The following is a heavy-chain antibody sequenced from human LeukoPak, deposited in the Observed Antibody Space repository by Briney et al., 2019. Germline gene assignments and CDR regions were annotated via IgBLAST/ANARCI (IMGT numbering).Heavy chain of an antibody. CDR1: GFTFSNYK. D-gene: IGHD3-10*01. Sequence: GGSLRLSCAASGFTFSNYKMNWVRQAPGKGLEWVYTISPTGGVTFYSDSVRGRFTISRDYSKDTLFLQMNSLRAEDTALYYCAKAHVPTMIRGVVSSDWGQGTLVTVSS. CDR3: AKAHVPTMIRGVVSSD. J-gene: IGHJ4*02. V-gene: IGHV3-23*01. CDR2: ISPTGGVT.